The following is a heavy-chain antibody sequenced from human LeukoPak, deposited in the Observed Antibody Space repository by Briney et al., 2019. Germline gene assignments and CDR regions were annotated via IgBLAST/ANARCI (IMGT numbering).Heavy chain of an antibody. CDR2: IYHSGST. J-gene: IGHJ3*02. Sequence: PSGTLSLTCAVSGVSISSSNWWSWVRQPPGKGLEWIGEIYHSGSTNYNPSLKSRVTISVDKSKNQFSLKLSSVTAADTAVYYCARDGPHSSGWSTNDAFDIWGQGTMVTVSS. D-gene: IGHD6-19*01. CDR1: GVSISSSNW. V-gene: IGHV4-4*02. CDR3: ARDGPHSSGWSTNDAFDI.